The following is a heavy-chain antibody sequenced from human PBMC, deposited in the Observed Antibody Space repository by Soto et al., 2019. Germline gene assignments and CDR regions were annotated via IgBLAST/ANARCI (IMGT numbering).Heavy chain of an antibody. J-gene: IGHJ6*02. Sequence: PSETLSLTCTVSGGSISSYYWSWIRQPPGKGLEWIGYIYYSGSTNYNPSLKSRVTISVDTSKNQFSLKLSSVTAADTAVYYCARVIQGPPMSYYYYYGMDVWGQGTTVTVS. CDR3: ARVIQGPPMSYYYYYGMDV. D-gene: IGHD3-16*02. CDR1: GGSISSYY. V-gene: IGHV4-59*01. CDR2: IYYSGST.